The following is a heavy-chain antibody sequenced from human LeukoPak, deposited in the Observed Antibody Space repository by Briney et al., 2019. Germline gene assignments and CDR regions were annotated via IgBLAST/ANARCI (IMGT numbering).Heavy chain of an antibody. CDR3: AKDGGSGSYDAFDI. V-gene: IGHV3-13*01. Sequence: GGSLRLSCAASGFTFSSYDMHWVRQTTGKGLEWVSGIGTAGDTYYPDSVKGRFTISRENAKNSLYLQMNSLRAGDTAMYYCAKDGGSGSYDAFDIWGQGTLVTVPS. J-gene: IGHJ3*02. CDR1: GFTFSSYD. CDR2: IGTAGDT. D-gene: IGHD3-10*01.